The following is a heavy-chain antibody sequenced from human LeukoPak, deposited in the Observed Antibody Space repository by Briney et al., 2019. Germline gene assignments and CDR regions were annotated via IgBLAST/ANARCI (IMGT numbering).Heavy chain of an antibody. D-gene: IGHD3-22*01. V-gene: IGHV3-48*04. CDR2: ISGSSSII. Sequence: GGSLRLSCAASGFTFSSYSMNWVRQAPGKGLEWVSFISGSSSIIHYADSVKGRFTISRDNAKNSLYLQMNSLRAEDTAVYYCARSGTTYYYDCGTRIWGQGTMVTVSS. J-gene: IGHJ3*02. CDR3: ARSGTTYYYDCGTRI. CDR1: GFTFSSYS.